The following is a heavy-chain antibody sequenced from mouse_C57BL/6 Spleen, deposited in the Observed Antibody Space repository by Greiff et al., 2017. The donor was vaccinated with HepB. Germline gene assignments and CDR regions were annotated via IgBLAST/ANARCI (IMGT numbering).Heavy chain of an antibody. CDR2: IDPNSGGT. D-gene: IGHD4-1*01. Sequence: QVQLQQPGAELVKPGASVKLSCKASGYTFTSYWMHWVKQRPGRGLKWIGRIDPNSGGTKYNEKFKSKATLTVDKPSSTAYMQLSSLTSEDSAVYYCARSELGGGVDMDYWGQGTSVTVSS. V-gene: IGHV1-72*01. J-gene: IGHJ4*01. CDR1: GYTFTSYW. CDR3: ARSELGGGVDMDY.